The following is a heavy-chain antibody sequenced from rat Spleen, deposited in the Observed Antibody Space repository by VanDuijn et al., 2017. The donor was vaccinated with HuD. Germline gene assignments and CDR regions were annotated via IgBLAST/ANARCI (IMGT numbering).Heavy chain of an antibody. V-gene: IGHV5-19*01. D-gene: IGHD4-6*01. CDR3: ARHWATYYVMDA. CDR2: ITPSGITT. CDR1: GFSFSKYG. Sequence: EVQLVESGGGSVQPGRSLKLSCAASGFSFSKYGMQWIRQTPTKGLEWVAAITPSGITTDYRDSVKGRFTISRENAKSTLYLQRDSLRSEDTATYYCARHWATYYVMDAWGQGASVTVSS. J-gene: IGHJ4*01.